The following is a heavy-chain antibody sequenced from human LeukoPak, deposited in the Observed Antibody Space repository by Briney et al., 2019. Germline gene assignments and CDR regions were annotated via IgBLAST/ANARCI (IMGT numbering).Heavy chain of an antibody. CDR3: ARTSY. V-gene: IGHV3-30-3*01. J-gene: IGHJ4*02. CDR2: ISYDGSNK. Sequence: GGSLRLSCAASGFTFSSYAMHWVRQAPGKGLEWVAVISYDGSNKYYADSVKGRFTISRDNSKNTLYLQVNSLRAEDTAVYYCARTSYWGQGTLVTVSS. CDR1: GFTFSSYA.